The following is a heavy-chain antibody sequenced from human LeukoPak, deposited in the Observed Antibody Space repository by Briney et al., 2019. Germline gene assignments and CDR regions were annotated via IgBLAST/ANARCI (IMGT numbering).Heavy chain of an antibody. Sequence: PSETLSLTCTVFGGSISSGDYYWSWIRQPPGKGLVWIGYIYYSGSTYYNPSLKSRVTISVDTSKNQFSLKLSSVTAADTAVYYCARAPRITMVRGVDDAFDIWGQGTMVTVSS. J-gene: IGHJ3*02. CDR3: ARAPRITMVRGVDDAFDI. CDR1: GGSISSGDYY. D-gene: IGHD3-10*01. V-gene: IGHV4-30-4*01. CDR2: IYYSGST.